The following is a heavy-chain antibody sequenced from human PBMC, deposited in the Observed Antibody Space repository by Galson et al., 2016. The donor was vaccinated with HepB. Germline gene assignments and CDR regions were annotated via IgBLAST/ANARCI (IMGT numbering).Heavy chain of an antibody. D-gene: IGHD5-24*01. J-gene: IGHJ4*02. V-gene: IGHV1-69*13. CDR2: ILPFLATT. Sequence: SVKVSCKASGGTFSRFAFSWVRQAPGEGLEWMGGILPFLATTTYAQKFQGRVTITADESASILYMYLSSLRSDDTAVYYCARNLATAQTDYWGQGTLVTVSS. CDR1: GGTFSRFA. CDR3: ARNLATAQTDY.